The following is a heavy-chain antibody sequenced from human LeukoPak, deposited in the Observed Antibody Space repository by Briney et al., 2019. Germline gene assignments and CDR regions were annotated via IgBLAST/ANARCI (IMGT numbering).Heavy chain of an antibody. V-gene: IGHV1-2*02. CDR2: INPNSGGT. D-gene: IGHD3-22*01. Sequence: ASVKVSCKASGYTLTGSYMHWVRQAPGQGLEWMGWINPNSGGTNYAQKFQGRVTMTRDTSISTAYMELSRLGSDDTAVYYCATGYYDTSDYYPDAFDIWGQGTMVTVSS. CDR3: ATGYYDTSDYYPDAFDI. J-gene: IGHJ3*02. CDR1: GYTLTGSY.